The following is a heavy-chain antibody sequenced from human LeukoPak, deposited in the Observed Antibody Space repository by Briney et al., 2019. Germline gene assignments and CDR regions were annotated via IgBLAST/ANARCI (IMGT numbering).Heavy chain of an antibody. Sequence: GGSLRLSCAASGFTVSSNYMSWVRQAPGKGLEWVSVIYSGGSTYYADSVKGRFTISRDNSKNTLYLQMNSLRAEDTAVYYCARDLVQVAGTGWFDPWGQGTLVTVSS. CDR1: GFTVSSNY. CDR3: ARDLVQVAGTGWFDP. V-gene: IGHV3-53*01. J-gene: IGHJ5*02. D-gene: IGHD6-19*01. CDR2: IYSGGST.